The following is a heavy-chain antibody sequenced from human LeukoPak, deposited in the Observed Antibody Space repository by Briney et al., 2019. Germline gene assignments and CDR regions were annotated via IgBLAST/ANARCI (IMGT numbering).Heavy chain of an antibody. V-gene: IGHV4-39*07. J-gene: IGHJ4*02. CDR3: ARGFPWLPWAFDY. CDR1: GGSISSSSYY. D-gene: IGHD3-22*01. Sequence: SETLSLTCTVSGGSISSSSYYWGWIRQPPGKGLEWIGTIYYSGSTYYNPSLKSRVTMSVDTSKNQFSLKLNSVTAADTAVYYCARGFPWLPWAFDYWGQGTLVTVSS. CDR2: IYYSGST.